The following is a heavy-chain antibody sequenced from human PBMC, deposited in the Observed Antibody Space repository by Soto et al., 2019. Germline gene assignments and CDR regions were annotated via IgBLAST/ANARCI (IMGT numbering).Heavy chain of an antibody. J-gene: IGHJ3*02. CDR3: ARVAASARDACDI. Sequence: QVPLVQSGAEVKKPGASVKVSCKASGYTFTSYGISWVRQAPGQGLEWMGWISAYSGNTNYAQKLQGRVTMTTDTSTRTAYMDLRSLRSDDTAVYYCARVAASARDACDIWGQGTMVTVSS. D-gene: IGHD6-13*01. CDR2: ISAYSGNT. V-gene: IGHV1-18*01. CDR1: GYTFTSYG.